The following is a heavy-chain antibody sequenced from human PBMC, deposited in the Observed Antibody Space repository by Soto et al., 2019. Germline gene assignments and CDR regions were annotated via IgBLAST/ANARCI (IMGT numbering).Heavy chain of an antibody. CDR2: IKSKTDGGTT. Sequence: PGGSLRLSCAASGFTFSNAWMSWVRQAPGKGLEWVGRIKSKTDGGTTDYAAPVKGRFTISRDDSKNTLYLQMNSLKTEDTAVYYCTTDPPTGSSWYYGMDVWGQGTTVTVS. CDR1: GFTFSNAW. CDR3: TTDPPTGSSWYYGMDV. D-gene: IGHD6-13*01. J-gene: IGHJ6*02. V-gene: IGHV3-15*01.